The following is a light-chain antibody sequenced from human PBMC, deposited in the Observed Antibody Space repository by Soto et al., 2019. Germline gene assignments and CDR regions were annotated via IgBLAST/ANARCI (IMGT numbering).Light chain of an antibody. Sequence: EIVMTQSPATLSVSPGERATLSCRASQSVSSNLAWYQQKPGQAPRLLIYGASTRATGNPARFSGSGSGTEFTLTISSLQSEDFAVYYCQQYNNWPPYTCGQGTKLEIK. CDR1: QSVSSN. J-gene: IGKJ2*01. CDR3: QQYNNWPPYT. V-gene: IGKV3-15*01. CDR2: GAS.